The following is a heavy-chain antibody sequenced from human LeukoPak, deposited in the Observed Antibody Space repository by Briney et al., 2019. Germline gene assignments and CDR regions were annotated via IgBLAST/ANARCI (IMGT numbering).Heavy chain of an antibody. CDR3: ARGEDPGGGYYYMDV. CDR1: GFTFSSYA. CDR2: ISYDGSNK. Sequence: GRSLRLSCAASGFTFSSYAMHWVRQAPGKGLEWVAVISYDGSNKYYADSVKGRFTISRDNSKNTLYLQMNSLRAEDTAVYYCARGEDPGGGYYYMDVWGKGTTVTVSS. J-gene: IGHJ6*03. V-gene: IGHV3-30-3*01. D-gene: IGHD3-16*01.